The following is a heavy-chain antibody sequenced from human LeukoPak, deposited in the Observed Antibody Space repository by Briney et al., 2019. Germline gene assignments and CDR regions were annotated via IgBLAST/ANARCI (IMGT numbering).Heavy chain of an antibody. CDR2: IIPIFGTA. CDR3: AREAGSTYSSGYYGGWDY. V-gene: IGHV1-69*05. CDR1: GGTFSSYA. Sequence: SVKVSCKASGGTFSSYAISWVRQAPGQGLEWMGGIIPIFGTANYAQKFQGRVKITTDESTSTAYMELSSLRSEDTAVYYCAREAGSTYSSGYYGGWDYWGQGTLVTVSS. J-gene: IGHJ4*02. D-gene: IGHD3-22*01.